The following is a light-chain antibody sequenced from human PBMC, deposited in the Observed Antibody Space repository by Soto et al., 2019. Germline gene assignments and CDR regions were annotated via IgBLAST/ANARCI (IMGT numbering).Light chain of an antibody. J-gene: IGKJ4*01. CDR2: GAS. Sequence: EIVLTQSPGTLSLSPGERATLSCRASQSVSNNYLAWYQQKPGQAPRLLIYGASNRATGIPDRFSGSGSGTDFTLTISRLEPEDVATYYCQQSLSTLLTFGGGTKVEIK. CDR1: QSVSNNY. V-gene: IGKV3-20*01. CDR3: QQSLSTLLT.